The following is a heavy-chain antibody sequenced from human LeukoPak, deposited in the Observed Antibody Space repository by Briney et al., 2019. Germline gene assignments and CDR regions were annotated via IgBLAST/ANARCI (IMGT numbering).Heavy chain of an antibody. CDR1: GYTFTGYY. CDR2: INPNSGGT. D-gene: IGHD3-3*01. Sequence: ASVKVSCKASGYTFTGYYMHWVRQAPGQGLEWMGWINPNSGGTNYAQKFQGGVTMTRDTSISTAYMELSRLRSDDTAVYYCATYDFWSGPFDYWGQGTLVTVSS. V-gene: IGHV1-2*02. CDR3: ATYDFWSGPFDY. J-gene: IGHJ4*02.